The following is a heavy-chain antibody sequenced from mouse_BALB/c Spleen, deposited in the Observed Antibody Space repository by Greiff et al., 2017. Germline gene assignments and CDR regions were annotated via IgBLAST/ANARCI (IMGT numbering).Heavy chain of an antibody. J-gene: IGHJ3*01. CDR1: GYAFTNYL. V-gene: IGHV1-54*01. CDR2: INPGSGGT. Sequence: QVQLKESGAELVRPGTSVKVSCKASGYAFTNYLIEWVKQRPGQGLEWIGVINPGSGGTNYNEKFKGKATLTADKSSSTAYMQLSSLTSDDSAVYFCARHEERRYFAYWGQGTLVTVSA. D-gene: IGHD2-14*01. CDR3: ARHEERRYFAY.